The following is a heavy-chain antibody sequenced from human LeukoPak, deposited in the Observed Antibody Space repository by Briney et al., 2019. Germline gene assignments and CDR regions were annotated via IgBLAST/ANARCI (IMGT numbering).Heavy chain of an antibody. J-gene: IGHJ5*02. Sequence: SQTLSLTCTVSGGSISSGGYYWSWIRQHPGKGLEWIGYIYYSGSTYYNPSLKSRVTISVDTSKNQFSLKLSSVTAADTAVYYCAKDQWLVPRTLSDFDPWGQGTLVTVSS. CDR3: AKDQWLVPRTLSDFDP. CDR2: IYYSGST. D-gene: IGHD6-19*01. CDR1: GGSISSGGYY. V-gene: IGHV4-31*03.